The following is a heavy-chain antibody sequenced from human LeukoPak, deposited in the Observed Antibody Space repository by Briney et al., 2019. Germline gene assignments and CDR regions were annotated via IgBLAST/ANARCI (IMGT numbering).Heavy chain of an antibody. CDR3: AKEGPGVAVGDPFDY. J-gene: IGHJ4*02. D-gene: IGHD6-19*01. Sequence: TGGSLSLSWAASGFTFSSYAMSWVRKAPGKGLEWVSAISGSGGSTYYADSVKGRFTISRDNSKNTLYLQMNSLRAEDTAVYYCAKEGPGVAVGDPFDYWGQGTLVTVSS. CDR1: GFTFSSYA. CDR2: ISGSGGST. V-gene: IGHV3-23*01.